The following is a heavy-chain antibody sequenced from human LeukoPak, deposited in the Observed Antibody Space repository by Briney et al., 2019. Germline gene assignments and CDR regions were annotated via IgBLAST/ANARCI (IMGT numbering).Heavy chain of an antibody. Sequence: SETLSLTCAVYGASFRASYWSWIRQAPGKGLEWIGEINDSGHARYNASLKSQVTMSVDTSKNQFYLKLKSVTAAIKAVNSCASSCDLCHDAFASSWYFDVWGRGSLVTVSS. CDR1: GASFRASY. J-gene: IGHJ2*01. CDR2: INDSGHA. D-gene: IGHD3-16*01. V-gene: IGHV4-34*01. CDR3: ASSCDLCHDAFASSWYFDV.